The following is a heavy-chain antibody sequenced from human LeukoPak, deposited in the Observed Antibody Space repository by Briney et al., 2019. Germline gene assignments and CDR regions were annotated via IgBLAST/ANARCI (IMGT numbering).Heavy chain of an antibody. CDR3: ARVPATFALIDREYYFDY. V-gene: IGHV1-46*01. CDR1: GYTFTSYY. Sequence: ASVKVSCKASGYTFTSYYMHWVRQAPGQGLEWMGIINPSGGSTSYAQKFQGRVTMTRDMSTSTVYMELSSLRSEDTAVYYCARVPATFALIDREYYFDYWGQGTLVTVSS. CDR2: INPSGGST. D-gene: IGHD3-16*01. J-gene: IGHJ4*02.